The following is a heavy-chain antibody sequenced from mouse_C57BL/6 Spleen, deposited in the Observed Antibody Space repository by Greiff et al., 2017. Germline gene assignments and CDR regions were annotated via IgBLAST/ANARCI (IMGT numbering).Heavy chain of an antibody. CDR1: GFTFSSYA. V-gene: IGHV5-4*01. CDR2: ISDGGSYT. Sequence: EVQRVESGGGLVKPGGSLKLSCAASGFTFSSYAMSWVRQTPEKRLEWVATISDGGSYTYYPDNVKGRFTITRDNAKNNLYLQMSHLKSEDTAMYYCARGGGTVCDEWGQGTTLTVSS. J-gene: IGHJ2*01. D-gene: IGHD2-14*01. CDR3: ARGGGTVCDE.